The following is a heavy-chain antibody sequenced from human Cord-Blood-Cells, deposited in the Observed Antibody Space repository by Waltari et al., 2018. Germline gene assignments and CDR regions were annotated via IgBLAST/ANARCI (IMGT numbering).Heavy chain of an antibody. V-gene: IGHV1-69*01. J-gene: IGHJ3*02. CDR2: IIPIFGTA. CDR3: ARALSRNYDILTGYDAFDI. Sequence: QVQLVQSGAEVKKPGSSVKVSCKASGGTFSSYDISSVRQAPGQGLEWMGWIIPIFGTANYAQKFQGRVTITADESTSTAYMELSSLRSEDTAVYYCARALSRNYDILTGYDAFDIWGQGTMVTVSS. CDR1: GGTFSSYD. D-gene: IGHD3-9*01.